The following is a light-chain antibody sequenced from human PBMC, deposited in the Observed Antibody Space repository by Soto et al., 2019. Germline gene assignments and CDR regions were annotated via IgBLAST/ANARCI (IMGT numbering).Light chain of an antibody. V-gene: IGLV3-21*02. CDR1: NIGTKS. J-gene: IGLJ3*02. CDR3: QVWDNGSDHWV. Sequence: VLTQPPSVSVAPGQTARIACGGNNIGTKSVHWYQQKPGQAPVLVVYDDSDRPSGIPERFSGSNSGNTATLTISRVEAGDEAAYSCQVWDNGSDHWVFGGGTKLTVL. CDR2: DDS.